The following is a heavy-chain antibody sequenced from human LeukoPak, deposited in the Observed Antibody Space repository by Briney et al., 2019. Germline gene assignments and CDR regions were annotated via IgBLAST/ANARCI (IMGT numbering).Heavy chain of an antibody. CDR1: GYTLTELS. CDR3: ATDTYCGGDCRGGDYYYYMDV. CDR2: FDPEDGET. D-gene: IGHD2-21*02. J-gene: IGHJ6*03. Sequence: ASVKVSCKVSGYTLTELSMHWVRQAPGKGLEWMGGFDPEDGETIYAQKVQGRVTMTEDTSTDTAYMELSSLRSEDTAVYYCATDTYCGGDCRGGDYYYYMDVWGKGTTVTVSS. V-gene: IGHV1-24*01.